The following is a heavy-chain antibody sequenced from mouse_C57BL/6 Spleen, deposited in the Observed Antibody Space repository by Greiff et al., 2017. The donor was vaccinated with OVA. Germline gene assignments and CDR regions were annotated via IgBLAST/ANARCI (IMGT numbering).Heavy chain of an antibody. CDR3: ARGLGRAY. J-gene: IGHJ3*01. V-gene: IGHV1-18*01. CDR1: GYTFTDYN. CDR2: INPNNGGT. D-gene: IGHD4-1*01. Sequence: VQLQQSGPELVKPGASVKIPCKASGYTFTDYNMDWVKQSHGKSLEWIGDINPNNGGTIYNQKFKGKATLTVDKSSSTAYMELRSLTSEDTAVYYWARGLGRAYWGQGTLVTVSA.